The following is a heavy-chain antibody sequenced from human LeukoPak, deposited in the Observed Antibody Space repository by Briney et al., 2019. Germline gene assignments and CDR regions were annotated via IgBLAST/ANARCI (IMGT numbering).Heavy chain of an antibody. Sequence: SEKVSCKVSGDTLTELSMHWVRQAPGKGLEWMGGFDPEDGETIYAQKFQGRVTMTEDTSTDTAYMELSSLRSEDSAVYYCATDIRVGYVLVPPAISDYRGQGTLVTVSS. CDR1: GDTLTELS. J-gene: IGHJ4*02. CDR3: ATDIRVGYVLVPPAISDY. D-gene: IGHD2-2*01. V-gene: IGHV1-24*01. CDR2: FDPEDGET.